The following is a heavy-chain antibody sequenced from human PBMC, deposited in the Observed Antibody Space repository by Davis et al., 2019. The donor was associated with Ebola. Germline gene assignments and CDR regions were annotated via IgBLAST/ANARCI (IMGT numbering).Heavy chain of an antibody. J-gene: IGHJ6*03. V-gene: IGHV4-4*07. CDR3: ARDAYSSSWYGISNLDYYYYMDV. CDR2: IYTSGST. CDR1: GGSISSYY. D-gene: IGHD6-13*01. Sequence: PSETLSLTCTVSGGSISSYYWSWIRQPAGKGLEWIGRIYTSGSTNYNPSLKSRVTMSVDTSKNQFSLKLSSVTAADTAVYYCARDAYSSSWYGISNLDYYYYMDVWGKGTTVTVSS.